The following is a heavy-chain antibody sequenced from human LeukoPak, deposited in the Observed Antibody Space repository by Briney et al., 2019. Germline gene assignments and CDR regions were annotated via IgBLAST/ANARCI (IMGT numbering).Heavy chain of an antibody. J-gene: IGHJ4*02. CDR3: ARASYYDSTAYIFDY. D-gene: IGHD3-22*01. CDR1: GGSISTYY. V-gene: IGHV4-59*01. CDR2: IYYSGST. Sequence: SETLSLTCTVSGGSISTYYWSWIRQPSGKGLEWIGYIYYSGSTTYNPSLKSRLTISVDTSKNQFSLKLSSVTTADTAVYYCARASYYDSTAYIFDYWGQGTLVTVSS.